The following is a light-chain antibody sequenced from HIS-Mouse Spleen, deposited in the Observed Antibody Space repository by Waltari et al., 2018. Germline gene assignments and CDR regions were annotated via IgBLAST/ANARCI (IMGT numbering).Light chain of an antibody. CDR3: QQRSNWPRWT. J-gene: IGKJ1*01. Sequence: EIVLTQSPATLSLSPGERATLSCRASQRVSSYLAGYQQKPGQAPRLLIYDASNRATGIPARFSGSGSGTDFTLTISSLEPEDFAVYYCQQRSNWPRWTFGQGTKVEIK. CDR1: QRVSSY. CDR2: DAS. V-gene: IGKV3-11*01.